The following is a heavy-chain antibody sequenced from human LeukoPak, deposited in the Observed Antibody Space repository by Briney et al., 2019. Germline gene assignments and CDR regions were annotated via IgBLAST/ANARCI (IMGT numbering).Heavy chain of an antibody. J-gene: IGHJ4*02. D-gene: IGHD3-3*01. CDR3: ATAGRRLFGVPIPLSFDY. Sequence: ASVKVSCKASGYTFTNYYIHWVRQAPGQGLEWMGMIIPSDGFTTYAQKFQGRLTMTRDMSTSTVYMELSSLRSEDTALYYCATAGRRLFGVPIPLSFDYWGQGTLVTVSS. CDR1: GYTFTNYY. V-gene: IGHV1-46*01. CDR2: IIPSDGFT.